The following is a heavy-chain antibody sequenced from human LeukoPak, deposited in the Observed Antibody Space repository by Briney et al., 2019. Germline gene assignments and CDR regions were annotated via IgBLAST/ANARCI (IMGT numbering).Heavy chain of an antibody. J-gene: IGHJ4*02. D-gene: IGHD3-3*01. Sequence: ASVKVSCKASGYTFTRYGISWVRQAPGQGLEWMGWISAYNGNTNYAQKLQGRVTMTRDTSTSTDYMELRSLRYDDTAVYYCARVNTIFVLFISFDFWGQGTLVTVSS. CDR1: GYTFTRYG. CDR3: ARVNTIFVLFISFDF. V-gene: IGHV1-18*01. CDR2: ISAYNGNT.